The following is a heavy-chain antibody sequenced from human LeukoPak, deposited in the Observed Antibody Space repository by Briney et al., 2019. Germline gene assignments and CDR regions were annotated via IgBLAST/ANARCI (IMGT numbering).Heavy chain of an antibody. CDR1: GFTFSSYE. CDR2: ISSSGSTI. Sequence: TGGSLRLSCADSGFTFSSYEMNWVRQAPGKGLEWVSYISSSGSTIYYADSVKGRFTISRDNAKNSLYLQMNSLRAEDTAVYYCAGAYYDSSGDYWGQGTLVTVSS. J-gene: IGHJ4*02. V-gene: IGHV3-48*03. CDR3: AGAYYDSSGDY. D-gene: IGHD3-22*01.